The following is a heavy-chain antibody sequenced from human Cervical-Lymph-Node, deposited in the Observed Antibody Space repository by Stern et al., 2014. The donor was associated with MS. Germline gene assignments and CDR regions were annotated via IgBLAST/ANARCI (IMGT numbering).Heavy chain of an antibody. CDR2: VYYSGNT. Sequence: VQLVESGPGLVKPSETLSLTCTVSRDSISSPHYYWAWIRQPPGEGLEGIGSVYYSGNTYYNPSLKSRVTISVDSSRNQFFLKLTSVIALDTAVYYCARHVGVSSTWYRWFDSWGQGTLVTVSS. D-gene: IGHD6-13*01. CDR3: ARHVGVSSTWYRWFDS. V-gene: IGHV4-39*01. J-gene: IGHJ5*01. CDR1: RDSISSPHYY.